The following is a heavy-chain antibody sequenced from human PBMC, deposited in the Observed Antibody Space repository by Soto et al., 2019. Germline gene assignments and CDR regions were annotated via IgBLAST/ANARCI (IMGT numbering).Heavy chain of an antibody. CDR1: GFTFSNYP. CDR3: ARELGSVDDY. V-gene: IGHV3-30-3*01. J-gene: IGHJ4*02. CDR2: ISYDGSNK. Sequence: QVQLVESGGGVVQPGRSLRLSCAASGFTFSNYPMHWVRQAPGKGLEWVAVISYDGSNKYYADSVKGRFNISRDDSKNTLYLQMNSLRPDDTALFYCARELGSVDDYWGQGTLVTVSS. D-gene: IGHD1-26*01.